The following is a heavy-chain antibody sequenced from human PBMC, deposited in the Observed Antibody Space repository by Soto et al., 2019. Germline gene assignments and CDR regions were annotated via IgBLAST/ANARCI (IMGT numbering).Heavy chain of an antibody. CDR2: VYHAGSP. Sequence: LSLTCGVSGGSVISSSWWTWLRQSPGKGLEWIGEVYHAGSPNYNPSFQSRVIISLDKSKNNFSLRLTSVTAADAAIYYCARGSSFRGDFDIWGQGTTVTVSS. CDR1: GGSVISSSW. CDR3: ARGSSFRGDFDI. J-gene: IGHJ3*02. V-gene: IGHV4-4*02.